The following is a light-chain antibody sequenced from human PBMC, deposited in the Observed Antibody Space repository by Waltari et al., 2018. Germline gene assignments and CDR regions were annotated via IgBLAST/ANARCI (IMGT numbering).Light chain of an antibody. CDR3: SSYTSSSTWV. V-gene: IGLV2-14*01. J-gene: IGLJ3*02. CDR2: EVS. CDR1: SSDVGGYNY. Sequence: QSALTQPASVSGSPGQSITISCTGTSSDVGGYNYVSWYQQHPVKAPKLMIYEVSKLPEGVSNRFDGSRSGNTASLTISGLQAEDEADYYCSSYTSSSTWVFGGGTKLTVL.